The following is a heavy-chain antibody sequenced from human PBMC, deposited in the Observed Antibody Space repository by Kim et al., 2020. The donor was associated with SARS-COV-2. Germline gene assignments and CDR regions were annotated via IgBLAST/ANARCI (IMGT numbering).Heavy chain of an antibody. Sequence: DSVKGRFTISRDNSKNTLYLQMSSLRAEDTAVYYCVKDLTTATPQFWFDPWGQGTLVTVSS. CDR3: VKDLTTATPQFWFDP. V-gene: IGHV3-64D*06. J-gene: IGHJ5*02. D-gene: IGHD4-17*01.